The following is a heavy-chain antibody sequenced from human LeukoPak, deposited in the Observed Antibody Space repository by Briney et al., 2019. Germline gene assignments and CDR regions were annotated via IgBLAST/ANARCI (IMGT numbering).Heavy chain of an antibody. J-gene: IGHJ4*02. D-gene: IGHD2-21*02. V-gene: IGHV3-74*01. CDR2: ILGDGSVT. CDR1: GCTLSNDW. CDR3: ANYAMVTAGGY. Sequence: GGSLRLSCAASGCTLSNDWMHWVRQAPGKGLVWVARILGDGSVTSYADSVKGRFTVSRDNAKNTLYLQKNSLKVEHTAMYYCANYAMVTAGGYGGQGTLVTFSS.